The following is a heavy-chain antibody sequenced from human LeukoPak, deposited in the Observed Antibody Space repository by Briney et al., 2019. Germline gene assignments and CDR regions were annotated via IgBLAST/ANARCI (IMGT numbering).Heavy chain of an antibody. CDR3: ARSGGSYVDY. CDR2: ISSSSNTI. Sequence: GGSLRLSCAASGFTFSSYEMNWVRQAPGKGLEWVSYISSSSNTIYYANSVKGRFTISRDNAKNSLSLQMNSLRAEDTAVYYCARSGGSYVDYWGQGTQVTVSS. J-gene: IGHJ4*02. D-gene: IGHD1-26*01. CDR1: GFTFSSYE. V-gene: IGHV3-48*03.